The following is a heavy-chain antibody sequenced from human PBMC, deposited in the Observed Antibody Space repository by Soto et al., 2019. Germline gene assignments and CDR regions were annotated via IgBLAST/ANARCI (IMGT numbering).Heavy chain of an antibody. J-gene: IGHJ4*02. V-gene: IGHV3-30*18. CDR1: GFTFSSYG. Sequence: QVQLVESGGGVVQPGRSLRLSCAASGFTFSSYGRHWVRQAPGKGLEWVAVISYDGSNKYYADSVKGRFTISRDNSKNTLYLQMNSLRAEDTAVYYCAKVYVSGSGSSFDYWGQGTLVTVSS. CDR3: AKVYVSGSGSSFDY. CDR2: ISYDGSNK. D-gene: IGHD3-10*01.